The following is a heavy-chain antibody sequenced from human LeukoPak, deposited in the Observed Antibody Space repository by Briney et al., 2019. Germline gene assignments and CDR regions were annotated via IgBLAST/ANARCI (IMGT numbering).Heavy chain of an antibody. V-gene: IGHV4-59*01. D-gene: IGHD4-17*01. CDR1: GGSISGYY. CDR3: ARSRYGYAFDI. CDR2: IYYSGST. J-gene: IGHJ3*02. Sequence: SETLSLTCTVSGGSISGYYWSWIRQPPGKGLEWIGYIYYSGSTNYNPSLKSRVTISVDTSKNQFSLKLSSVTAADTAVYYCARSRYGYAFDIWGQGTMVTVSS.